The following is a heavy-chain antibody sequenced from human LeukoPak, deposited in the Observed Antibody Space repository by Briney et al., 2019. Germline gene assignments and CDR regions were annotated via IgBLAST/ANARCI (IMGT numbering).Heavy chain of an antibody. V-gene: IGHV4-59*01. Sequence: SETLSLTCTVSGGSISGYYWSWIRQPPGKGLEWIGYIYYSGSTNYNPSLKSRVTISVDTSKNQFSLKLSSVTAADTAVYYCARVGGYSSYYYFYGMDVWGQGTTVTVSS. CDR1: GGSISGYY. D-gene: IGHD4-11*01. CDR3: ARVGGYSSYYYFYGMDV. J-gene: IGHJ6*02. CDR2: IYYSGST.